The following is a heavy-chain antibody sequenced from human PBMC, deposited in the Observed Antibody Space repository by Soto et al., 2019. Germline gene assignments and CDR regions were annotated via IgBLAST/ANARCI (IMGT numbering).Heavy chain of an antibody. CDR1: GGSISTYY. J-gene: IGHJ6*02. CDR3: ARAPATLHRYCSGGSCYSHYYYGMDV. D-gene: IGHD2-15*01. V-gene: IGHV4-4*07. CDR2: IDTSGNT. Sequence: SETLSLTCTVSGGSISTYYWSWIRQPAGKGLEWIGRIDTSGNTNYNPSLKSRVTMSVDTSKNQFSLKLSSVTAADTAVYYCARAPATLHRYCSGGSCYSHYYYGMDVWGQGTTVTVSS.